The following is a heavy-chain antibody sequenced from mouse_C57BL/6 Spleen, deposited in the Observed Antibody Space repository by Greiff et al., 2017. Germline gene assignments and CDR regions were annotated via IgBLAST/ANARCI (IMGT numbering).Heavy chain of an antibody. CDR3: ARIPHYYGSSQYYFDD. CDR2: IWWDDDK. Sequence: QVTLKECGPGILQPSQTLSLTCSFSGFSLSTFGMGVGWIRQPSGKGLEWLAHIWWDDDKYYNPALKSRLTISKDTSKNQVFLKIANVDTADTATYYCARIPHYYGSSQYYFDDWGQGTTLTVSS. CDR1: GFSLSTFGMG. V-gene: IGHV8-8*01. J-gene: IGHJ2*01. D-gene: IGHD1-1*01.